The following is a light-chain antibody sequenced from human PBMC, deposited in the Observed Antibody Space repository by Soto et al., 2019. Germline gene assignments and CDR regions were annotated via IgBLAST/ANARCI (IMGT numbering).Light chain of an antibody. CDR1: QSVSSY. J-gene: IGKJ4*02. Sequence: EIVLTQSPATLSLSPGERATLSCRASQSVSSYLAWYQQKPGQAPRLLIYDASNRATDIPARFSGSGSGTDVTISISTLEPEYFAVYYRQQRSIWLTFGGGTKVQIK. CDR3: QQRSIWLT. V-gene: IGKV3-11*01. CDR2: DAS.